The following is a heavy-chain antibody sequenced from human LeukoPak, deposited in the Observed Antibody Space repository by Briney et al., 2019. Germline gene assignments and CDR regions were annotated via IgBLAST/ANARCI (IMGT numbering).Heavy chain of an antibody. D-gene: IGHD3-10*01. CDR1: GYSFTSSW. Sequence: GEYLKISCKGSGYSFTSSWISWVRQMPGKGLEWMGRIDPSDSYTNYSPSFQGHVTISADKSISTASLQWSSLKASDTAIYYCARHGSGSYAWFDPWGQGTLVTVCS. J-gene: IGHJ5*02. CDR3: ARHGSGSYAWFDP. CDR2: IDPSDSYT. V-gene: IGHV5-10-1*01.